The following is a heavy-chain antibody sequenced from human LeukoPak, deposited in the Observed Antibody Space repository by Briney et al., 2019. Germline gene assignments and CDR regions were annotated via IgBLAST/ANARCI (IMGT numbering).Heavy chain of an antibody. CDR1: GFTFDDYG. J-gene: IGHJ3*02. Sequence: PGGSLRLSCAASGFTFDDYGMSWVRQVPGKGLEWVSGINWSGDRTGYADSVKGRFTISRDNAKNSLYLQMNSLRAEDTALYYCARGYYYDSSAARRAFHIWGQGTMVTVSS. V-gene: IGHV3-20*04. CDR3: ARGYYYDSSAARRAFHI. D-gene: IGHD3-22*01. CDR2: INWSGDRT.